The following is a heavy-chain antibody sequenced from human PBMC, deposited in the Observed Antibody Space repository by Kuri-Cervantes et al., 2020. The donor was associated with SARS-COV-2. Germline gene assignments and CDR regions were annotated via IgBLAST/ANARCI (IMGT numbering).Heavy chain of an antibody. Sequence: GSLRLSCAVYGGSFSGYYWSWIRQPPGKGLEWIGKINHSGSTNYNPSLKSRVTISVDTSKNQFSLKLSSVTAADTAVYYCARVWGWSGYYFHYGMDVWGQGTTVTVSS. V-gene: IGHV4-34*01. J-gene: IGHJ6*02. CDR1: GGSFSGYY. CDR3: ARVWGWSGYYFHYGMDV. D-gene: IGHD3-3*01. CDR2: INHSGST.